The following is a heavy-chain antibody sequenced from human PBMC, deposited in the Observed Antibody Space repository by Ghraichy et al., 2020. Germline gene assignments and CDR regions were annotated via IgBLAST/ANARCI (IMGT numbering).Heavy chain of an antibody. D-gene: IGHD2-2*01. V-gene: IGHV2-5*01. J-gene: IGHJ6*02. Sequence: SGPTLVKPTQTLTLTCSFSGFSLSTSGVGVGWIRQPPGKALEWLALIYLSDDKRYSPSLKSRLTITKDTSKNQVVLTMTNMDPVDTATYFCARGTGYCSTPSGYSHGLDVWGHGTTVTVSS. CDR3: ARGTGYCSTPSGYSHGLDV. CDR2: IYLSDDK. CDR1: GFSLSTSGVG.